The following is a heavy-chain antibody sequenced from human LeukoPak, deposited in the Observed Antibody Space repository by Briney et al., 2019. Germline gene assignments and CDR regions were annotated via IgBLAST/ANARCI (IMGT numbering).Heavy chain of an antibody. V-gene: IGHV3-21*01. J-gene: IGHJ3*02. CDR1: GFTFSSYS. CDR2: ISSRSSYI. D-gene: IGHD2-2*01. CDR3: ARALGGYCSSTSCYYGAFDI. Sequence: GGSLRLSCAASGFTFSSYSMNWVRQAPGKGLEWVSSISSRSSYIYYADSVKGRFTISRDNAKNSLYLQMNSLRAEDTAVYYCARALGGYCSSTSCYYGAFDIWGQGTMVTASS.